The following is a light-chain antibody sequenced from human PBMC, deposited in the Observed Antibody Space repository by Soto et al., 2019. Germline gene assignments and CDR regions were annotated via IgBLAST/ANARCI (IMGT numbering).Light chain of an antibody. CDR3: QQYNHWPRT. J-gene: IGKJ2*01. V-gene: IGKV3-15*01. Sequence: EIVMTQSPATLSVSPGGRATLSCRATQRIGGNLAWYQQKPGQAPRLLIFGASTRATGVPARFSGSGSGTQFTLAISSLQSEDFAFYYCQQYNHWPRTFGQGTKVDIK. CDR2: GAS. CDR1: QRIGGN.